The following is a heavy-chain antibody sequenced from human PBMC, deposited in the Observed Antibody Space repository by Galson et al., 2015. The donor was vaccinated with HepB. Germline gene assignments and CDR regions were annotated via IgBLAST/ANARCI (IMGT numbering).Heavy chain of an antibody. CDR3: ARSPTVYAIWMRGAFDI. V-gene: IGHV3-21*01. CDR2: ISSSSSYI. J-gene: IGHJ3*02. Sequence: SLRLSCAASGFTFSSYSMNWVRQAPGKGLEWVSSISSSSSYIYYADSVKGRFTISRDNAKNSLYLQMNSLRAEDTAVYYCARSPTVYAIWMRGAFDIWGQGTMVTVSS. D-gene: IGHD2-8*01. CDR1: GFTFSSYS.